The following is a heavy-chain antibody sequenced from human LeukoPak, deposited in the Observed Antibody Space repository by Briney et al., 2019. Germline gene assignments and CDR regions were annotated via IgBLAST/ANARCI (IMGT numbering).Heavy chain of an antibody. D-gene: IGHD6-13*01. CDR1: GGSISSSSYY. CDR3: ARRERIAAAAWHDAFDI. V-gene: IGHV4-39*01. CDR2: ICYSGST. J-gene: IGHJ3*02. Sequence: PSKTLSLTCTVSGGSISSSSYYWGWIRQPPGKGLEWIGSICYSGSTYYNPSLKSRVTISVDTSKNQFSLKLSSVTAADTAVYYCARRERIAAAAWHDAFDIWGQGTMVTVSS.